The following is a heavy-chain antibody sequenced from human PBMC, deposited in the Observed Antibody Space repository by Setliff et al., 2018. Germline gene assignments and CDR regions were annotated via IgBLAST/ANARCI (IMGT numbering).Heavy chain of an antibody. D-gene: IGHD3-3*01. CDR2: VSASGST. CDR1: GGSISSGSYY. V-gene: IGHV4-61*02. CDR3: ARERTIFGILVISGWFDP. Sequence: TLSLTCTVSGGSISSGSYYWTWIRQPAGKELEWIGRVSASGSTTYNPSLKSRVTMSVDTSRNQISLNLTSVTAADTAMYYCARERTIFGILVISGWFDPWGQGTVVTVSS. J-gene: IGHJ5*02.